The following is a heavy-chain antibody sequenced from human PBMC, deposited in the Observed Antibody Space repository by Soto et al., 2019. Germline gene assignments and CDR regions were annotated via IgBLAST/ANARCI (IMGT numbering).Heavy chain of an antibody. CDR2: IYYSGST. Sequence: QLQLQESGPGLVKPSETLSLTCTVSGGSISSSSYYWGWIRQPPGKGLEWIGSIYYSGSTYYNPSLKGRVTMSVDTSKNQFSLKLSSVTAADTAVYYCARHRRRGYCSGGSCYSGVVGRIDWFDPWGQGTLVTVSS. CDR1: GGSISSSSYY. V-gene: IGHV4-39*01. CDR3: ARHRRRGYCSGGSCYSGVVGRIDWFDP. J-gene: IGHJ5*02. D-gene: IGHD2-15*01.